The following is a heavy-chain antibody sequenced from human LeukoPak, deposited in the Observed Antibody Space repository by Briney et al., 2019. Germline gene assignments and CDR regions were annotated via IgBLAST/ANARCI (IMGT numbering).Heavy chain of an antibody. D-gene: IGHD2-21*02. CDR1: GFSLSTSGVG. CDR2: IYWDDDK. Sequence: SGPTLVKPTQTLTLTCTFSGFSLSTSGVGVGWIRQPPGKALEWLALIYWDDDKRYSPSLKSRLTITKDTSKNQVVLTMTNMDPVDTATYYCAHQSSIVVVTAIDSAGSYFDYWGQGTLVTVSS. CDR3: AHQSSIVVVTAIDSAGSYFDY. V-gene: IGHV2-5*02. J-gene: IGHJ4*02.